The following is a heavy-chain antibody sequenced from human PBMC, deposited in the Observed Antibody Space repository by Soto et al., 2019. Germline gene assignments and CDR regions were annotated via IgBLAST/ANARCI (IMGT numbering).Heavy chain of an antibody. D-gene: IGHD3-22*01. CDR1: GYSFTSYW. J-gene: IGHJ5*02. V-gene: IGHV5-10-1*01. CDR2: IDPSDSYT. CDR3: ERLVRYDSSGYQVGP. Sequence: PGESLKISCKGSGYSFTSYWISWVRQMPGKGLEWMGRIDPSDSYTNYSPSFQGHVTISADKSISTAYLQWSSLKASDTAMYYCERLVRYDSSGYQVGPWGQGTLVTVSS.